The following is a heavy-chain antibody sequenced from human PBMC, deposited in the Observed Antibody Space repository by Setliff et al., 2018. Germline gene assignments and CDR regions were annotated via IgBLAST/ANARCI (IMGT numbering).Heavy chain of an antibody. Sequence: PGGSLRLSCAASASGFAYSSIWMNWVRQAPGKGLEWVAFIRNDGTEKFHADPVKGRFTVSRDNAKNTLYLQMNSLRAEDTAVYYCLMIVLRWGQGTMVTVSS. CDR3: LMIVLR. CDR1: GFAYSSIW. CDR2: IRNDGTEK. D-gene: IGHD2-8*01. J-gene: IGHJ3*01. V-gene: IGHV3-30*02.